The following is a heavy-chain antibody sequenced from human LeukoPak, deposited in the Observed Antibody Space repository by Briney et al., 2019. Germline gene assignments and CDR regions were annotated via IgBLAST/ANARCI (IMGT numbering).Heavy chain of an antibody. V-gene: IGHV3-7*01. CDR1: GFTFSRYW. Sequence: GGSLRLSCAASGFTFSRYWMSWVRQAPGKGLEWVANIKEGGTIKYYVDSVKGRLTIFRDNAKSSLFLQVNSLRAEDTAMYYCARIGYSSSSIDYWGQGTLVTVSS. CDR3: ARIGYSSSSIDY. CDR2: IKEGGTIK. D-gene: IGHD6-13*01. J-gene: IGHJ4*02.